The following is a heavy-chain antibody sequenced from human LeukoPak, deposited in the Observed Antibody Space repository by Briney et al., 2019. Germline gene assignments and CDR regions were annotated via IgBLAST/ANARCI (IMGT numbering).Heavy chain of an antibody. CDR1: GYTFTSYD. Sequence: ASVKVSCKASGYTFTSYDINWVRQATGQRLEWMGWMNPNSGNTGYAQKFQGRVTMTRNTSISTAYMELSSLRSEDTAVYYCAISLYGDYVGLAPWGQGTLVTVSS. CDR3: AISLYGDYVGLAP. D-gene: IGHD4-17*01. J-gene: IGHJ4*02. CDR2: MNPNSGNT. V-gene: IGHV1-8*01.